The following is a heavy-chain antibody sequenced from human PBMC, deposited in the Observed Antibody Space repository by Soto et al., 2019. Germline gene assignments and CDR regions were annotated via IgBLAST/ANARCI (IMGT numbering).Heavy chain of an antibody. J-gene: IGHJ4*02. D-gene: IGHD1-1*01. CDR1: GFSIIRGYY. V-gene: IGHV4-38-2*02. CDR3: AREKVGTTFFDN. Sequence: TSETLSLTCSVSGFSIIRGYYLSLFRQPPGKVLEWIGSIYPSVSSYHNPSLATRLRLSIDTSKNQFTLNLTSVTAADTALYFCAREKVGTTFFDNWGQGIQVTVSS. CDR2: IYPSVSS.